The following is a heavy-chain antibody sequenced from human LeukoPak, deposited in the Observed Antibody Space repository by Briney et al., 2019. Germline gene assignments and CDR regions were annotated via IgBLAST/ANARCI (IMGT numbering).Heavy chain of an antibody. CDR1: GYTFTNYD. CDR3: ARGILWFGDDV. D-gene: IGHD3-10*01. V-gene: IGHV1-8*01. Sequence: GAPVKVSCKASGYTFTNYDINWVRQATGQGLEWMGWMNPNSGNTGYAQKFQGRVTMTRNTSISTAYMELSSLRSEDTAVYYCARGILWFGDDVWGKGTTVTISS. J-gene: IGHJ6*04. CDR2: MNPNSGNT.